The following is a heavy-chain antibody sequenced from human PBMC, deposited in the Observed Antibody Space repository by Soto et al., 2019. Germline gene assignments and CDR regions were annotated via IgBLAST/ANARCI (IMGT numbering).Heavy chain of an antibody. V-gene: IGHV3-21*01. CDR3: TRDASRDSSARGWFDP. CDR1: GFTLRSFT. Sequence: GGSLRLSCAASGFTLRSFTMNRVRQAPGKGLEWVSTISSNSAYIYYTDALRGRFTISRDNAKNSLHLQMNSLRAEDTAVYYCTRDASRDSSARGWFDPWGPGTLVTVSS. D-gene: IGHD6-13*01. J-gene: IGHJ5*02. CDR2: ISSNSAYI.